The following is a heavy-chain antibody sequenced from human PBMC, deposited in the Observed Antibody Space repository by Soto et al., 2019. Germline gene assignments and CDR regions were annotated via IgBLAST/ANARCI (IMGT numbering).Heavy chain of an antibody. J-gene: IGHJ3*02. Sequence: GGSLRLSCAASGFTFSSYWMHWVRQAPGKGLVWVSRINSDGSSTSYADSVKGRFTISRDNAKNTLYLQMNSLRAEDTAVEYCARDLAAISYDYIWGSYKGAFDIWGQGTMVTVSS. D-gene: IGHD3-16*01. CDR1: GFTFSSYW. CDR2: INSDGSST. CDR3: ARDLAAISYDYIWGSYKGAFDI. V-gene: IGHV3-74*01.